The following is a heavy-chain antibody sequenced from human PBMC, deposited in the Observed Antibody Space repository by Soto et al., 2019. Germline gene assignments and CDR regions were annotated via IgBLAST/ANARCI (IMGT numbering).Heavy chain of an antibody. V-gene: IGHV4-39*01. Sequence: SETLSLTCTVSGGSISSSSYYWGWIRQPPGKGLEWIGSIYYSGSTYYNPSLKSRVTISVDTSKNQFSLKLSSVTAADTAVYYWARWEAYGRYNWFGHWGPVHLVTVSS. CDR2: IYYSGST. CDR1: GGSISSSSYY. D-gene: IGHD1-26*01. CDR3: ARWEAYGRYNWFGH. J-gene: IGHJ5*02.